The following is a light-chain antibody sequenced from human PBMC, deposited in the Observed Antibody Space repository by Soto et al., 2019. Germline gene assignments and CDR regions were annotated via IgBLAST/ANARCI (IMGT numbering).Light chain of an antibody. J-gene: IGKJ1*01. V-gene: IGKV3-20*01. Sequence: EIVLTPSPGTLSLSPGERTTLSCRASQSVSSSYLAWCRQKPGQAPRLLIYGACKRATGIPDRFSGSGSGTDFTLTISRLEPEDFAVYYCQQYGSSPRTFGQGTKVDI. CDR1: QSVSSSY. CDR2: GAC. CDR3: QQYGSSPRT.